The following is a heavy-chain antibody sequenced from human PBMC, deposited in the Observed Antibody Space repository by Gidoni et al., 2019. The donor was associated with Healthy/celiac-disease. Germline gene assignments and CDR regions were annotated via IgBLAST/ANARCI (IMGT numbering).Heavy chain of an antibody. CDR3: AADRLWFGETSPYAFDI. Sequence: HMQLVQSGPEVKKPGTSVKVSCKASGFTFTSSAVQWVRQARGQRLEWVGWIVVGSGNTNYAQKFQERVTITRDMSTSTAYMELSSLRSEDTAVYYCAADRLWFGETSPYAFDIWGQGTMVTVSS. V-gene: IGHV1-58*01. J-gene: IGHJ3*02. D-gene: IGHD3-10*01. CDR2: IVVGSGNT. CDR1: GFTFTSSA.